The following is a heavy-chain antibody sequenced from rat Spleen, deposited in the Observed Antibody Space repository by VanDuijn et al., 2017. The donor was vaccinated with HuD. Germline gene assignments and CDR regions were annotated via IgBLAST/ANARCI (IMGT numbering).Heavy chain of an antibody. J-gene: IGHJ2*01. Sequence: EVQLVESDGGLVQPGRSLKLSCAASGFTFSDYYMAWVRQAPTKGLDWVASINSGGDNTYYRDSVKGRFTISSDNEKSTLYLQLDSLRSEDTATYYCTTDTFYDGTYYPGGFDYWGQGVMVTVSS. V-gene: IGHV5-27*01. CDR3: TTDTFYDGTYYPGGFDY. CDR1: GFTFSDYY. D-gene: IGHD1-12*02. CDR2: INSGGDNT.